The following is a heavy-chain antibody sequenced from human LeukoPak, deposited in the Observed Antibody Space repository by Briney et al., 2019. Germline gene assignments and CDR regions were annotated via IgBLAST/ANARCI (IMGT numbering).Heavy chain of an antibody. D-gene: IGHD3-22*01. CDR2: TYYRSKWYN. CDR3: ARGSDYYDSSGYYDWFDP. CDR1: GDSVSSNSAA. Sequence: SQTLSLTCAISGDSVSSNSAAWNWIRQSPSRGLEWLGRTYYRSKWYNDYAVSVKSRITINPDTSKNQFSLQLNSVTPEDTAVYYCARGSDYYDSSGYYDWFDPWGQGTLVTVSS. J-gene: IGHJ5*02. V-gene: IGHV6-1*01.